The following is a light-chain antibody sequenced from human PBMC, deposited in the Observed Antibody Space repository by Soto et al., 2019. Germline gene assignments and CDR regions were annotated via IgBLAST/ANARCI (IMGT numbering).Light chain of an antibody. Sequence: EVVMTQSPGTLSLSPGDRATLSCRASQSVSSSSLAWYQQKPGQAPRLLIYHTSSRATGIPDRFSGSGSGTDFTVTISRLEPEEFAVYFCQQYGTSPPYTFGQGTKVEIK. J-gene: IGKJ2*01. CDR1: QSVSSSS. CDR2: HTS. V-gene: IGKV3-20*01. CDR3: QQYGTSPPYT.